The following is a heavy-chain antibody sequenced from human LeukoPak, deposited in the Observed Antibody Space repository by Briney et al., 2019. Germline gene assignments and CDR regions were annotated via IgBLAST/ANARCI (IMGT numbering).Heavy chain of an antibody. CDR3: ATYTNWVAGDV. V-gene: IGHV3-20*04. J-gene: IGHJ6*02. CDR1: GFNFDDYG. Sequence: GGSLRLSCAASGFNFDDYGMSWVRKAPGKGLEWVSRFNWSGGRTFSAHSVKGRFNISRDNAKNSLYLQMNSLRAEDTAVYYCATYTNWVAGDVWGQGTTVSVSS. D-gene: IGHD1-1*01. CDR2: FNWSGGRT.